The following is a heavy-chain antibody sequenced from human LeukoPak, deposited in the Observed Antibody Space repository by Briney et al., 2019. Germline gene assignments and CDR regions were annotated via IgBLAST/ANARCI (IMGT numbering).Heavy chain of an antibody. V-gene: IGHV4-31*03. Sequence: SETLSLTCTVSGVSISSGGYYWSWIRQHPGKGLEWIGYIYYSGSTYYNPSLKSRVTISVDTSKNQFSLKLSSVTAADTAVYYCARGYTAILDYWGQGTLVTVSS. CDR2: IYYSGST. CDR3: ARGYTAILDY. CDR1: GVSISSGGYY. J-gene: IGHJ4*02. D-gene: IGHD5-18*01.